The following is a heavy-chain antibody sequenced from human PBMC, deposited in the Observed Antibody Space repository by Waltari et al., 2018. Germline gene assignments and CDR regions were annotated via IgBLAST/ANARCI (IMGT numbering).Heavy chain of an antibody. D-gene: IGHD5-12*01. V-gene: IGHV3-7*01. CDR2: IKQDGSEE. Sequence: EVQLVESGGGLVQPGGSLRLSCAASGFTFGGYWMNGVRQAPGKGLEWVANIKQDGSEEYYVDSVKGRFTISRDNAKNSLYLEMKTLRAEDTAIYYCARTGARWLQFAAFDIWGQGTMVTVSS. J-gene: IGHJ3*02. CDR3: ARTGARWLQFAAFDI. CDR1: GFTFGGYW.